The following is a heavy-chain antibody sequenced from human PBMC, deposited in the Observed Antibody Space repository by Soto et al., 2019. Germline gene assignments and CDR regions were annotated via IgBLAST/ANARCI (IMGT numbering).Heavy chain of an antibody. Sequence: SETLSLTCAVYGGSFSGYYWSWIRQPPGKGLEWIGEINHSGSTNYNPSLKSRVTISVDTSKNQFSLKLSSVTAADTAVYYCARGPITIFGVANHYYMDVWGKGTTVTVSS. V-gene: IGHV4-34*01. CDR3: ARGPITIFGVANHYYMDV. J-gene: IGHJ6*03. CDR1: GGSFSGYY. D-gene: IGHD3-3*01. CDR2: INHSGST.